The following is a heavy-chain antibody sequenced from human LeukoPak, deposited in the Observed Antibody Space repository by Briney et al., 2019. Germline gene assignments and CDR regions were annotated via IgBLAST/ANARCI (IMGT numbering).Heavy chain of an antibody. V-gene: IGHV3-23*01. CDR2: ITGSDDST. J-gene: IGHJ5*02. D-gene: IGHD5-24*01. CDR3: AKDGYNLPWFDT. CDR1: GFTFSNYW. Sequence: PGGSLRLSCAASGFTFSNYWMHWVRQAPGEGLEWVSAITGSDDSTYYADSVKGRFTISRDNSKNTLYLQMNSLRAEDTAIYYCAKDGYNLPWFDTWGQGTLVTVSS.